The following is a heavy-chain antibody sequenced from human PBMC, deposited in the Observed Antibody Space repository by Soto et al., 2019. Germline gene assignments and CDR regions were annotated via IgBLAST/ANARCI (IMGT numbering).Heavy chain of an antibody. CDR2: INSDGTIS. CDR1: GFPFDTYW. D-gene: IGHD2-21*01. J-gene: IGHJ6*02. V-gene: IGHV3-74*01. CDR3: ARLSGDHSAFFSYGMDA. Sequence: GGSLIISCAASGFPFDTYWMNLVRPAPGKGPEWLSGINSDGTISSYADSVKGRFTISRDNARNTLSLQMNSLRADDTAVYYCARLSGDHSAFFSYGMDAWGQGTTVTVS.